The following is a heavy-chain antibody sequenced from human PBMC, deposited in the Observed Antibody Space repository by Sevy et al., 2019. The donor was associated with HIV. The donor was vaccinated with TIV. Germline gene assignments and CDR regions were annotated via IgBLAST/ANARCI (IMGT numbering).Heavy chain of an antibody. V-gene: IGHV3-23*01. CDR3: AKDIVVEPTTA. J-gene: IGHJ5*02. Sequence: GGSLRLSCAASGFTFSSYAMSWVHQAPGKGLEWVSAISGSGGSTYYADSVKGRFTISRDNSKNTLYLQMNSLRAEDTAVYYCAKDIVVEPTTAWGQGTLVTVSS. CDR2: ISGSGGST. CDR1: GFTFSSYA. D-gene: IGHD2-2*01.